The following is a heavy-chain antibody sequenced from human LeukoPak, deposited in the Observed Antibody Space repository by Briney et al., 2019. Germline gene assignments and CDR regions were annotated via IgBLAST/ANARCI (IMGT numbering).Heavy chain of an antibody. J-gene: IGHJ4*02. CDR3: ASLYGSSSPLNAY. CDR2: IIPILGIA. Sequence: SVKVSYKASGGTFSSYAISWVRQAPGQGLEWMGRIIPILGIANYAQKFQGRVTITADKSTSTAYMELSSLRSEDTAVYYCASLYGSSSPLNAYWGQGTLVTVSS. V-gene: IGHV1-69*04. D-gene: IGHD6-6*01. CDR1: GGTFSSYA.